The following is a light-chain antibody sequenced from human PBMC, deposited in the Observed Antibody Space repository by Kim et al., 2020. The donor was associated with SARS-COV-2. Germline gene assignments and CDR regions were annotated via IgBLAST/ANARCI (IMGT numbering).Light chain of an antibody. V-gene: IGKV1-9*01. CDR3: QQLEYYPIT. J-gene: IGKJ5*01. Sequence: QLTQSPSSLSASVGDRVTITCRASQGIGTYLAWYQQKPGKVPRLLIYGASTLQSGVPSRFSGSGSETDFTLTITSLQPEDFATYYCQQLEYYPITFGQGTRLEIK. CDR2: GAS. CDR1: QGIGTY.